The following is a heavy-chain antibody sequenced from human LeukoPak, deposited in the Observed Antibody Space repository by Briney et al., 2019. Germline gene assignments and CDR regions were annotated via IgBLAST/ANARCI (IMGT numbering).Heavy chain of an antibody. V-gene: IGHV3-30-3*01. CDR1: GFTFSSYA. CDR3: ATHTAMDDYFDY. CDR2: ISYDGSNK. D-gene: IGHD5-18*01. Sequence: GGSLRLSCAASGFTFSSYAMHWVRQAPGKGLEWVAVISYDGSNKYYADSVKGRFTISRDNSKNTLYLQMNSLRAEDTAAYYCATHTAMDDYFDYWGQGTLVTVSS. J-gene: IGHJ4*02.